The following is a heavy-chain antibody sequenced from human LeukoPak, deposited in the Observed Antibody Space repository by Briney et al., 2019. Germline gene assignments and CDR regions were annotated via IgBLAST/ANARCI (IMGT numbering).Heavy chain of an antibody. CDR1: GASLSSYF. V-gene: IGHV4-59*01. Sequence: SETLSLTCNVSGASLSSYFWSWIRQPPGKGLEWIGYIYYPGYPNYNPSLKSRVTIAVETSKSQFSLNPRSVTTADTAVYFCAGTKLGYCTTTGCPLESWGQGTLVAVSS. CDR2: IYYPGYP. D-gene: IGHD2-2*01. J-gene: IGHJ4*02. CDR3: AGTKLGYCTTTGCPLES.